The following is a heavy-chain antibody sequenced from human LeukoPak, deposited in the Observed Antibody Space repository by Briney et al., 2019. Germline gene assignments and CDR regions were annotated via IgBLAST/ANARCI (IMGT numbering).Heavy chain of an antibody. V-gene: IGHV1-2*02. CDR1: GYTFTGYY. Sequence: ASVKVSCKASGYTFTGYYMHWVRQAPGQGLEWMGWINPNSGGTNYAQKFQGRVTMTRDTSISTAYMELSRLRSDDTAVYYCARGSTYYYDSSGYYYRYYGMDVWGQGTTVTVSS. D-gene: IGHD3-22*01. CDR3: ARGSTYYYDSSGYYYRYYGMDV. J-gene: IGHJ6*02. CDR2: INPNSGGT.